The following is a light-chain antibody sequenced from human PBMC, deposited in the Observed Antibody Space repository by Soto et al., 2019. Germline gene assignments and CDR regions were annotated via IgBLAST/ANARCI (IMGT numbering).Light chain of an antibody. CDR3: QKYNNAPRT. J-gene: IGKJ1*01. V-gene: IGKV1-27*01. CDR1: QGISNY. Sequence: DIQMTQSPSSLSASVGDTVTITCRASQGISNYLAWYQQKPGQVPNLLIYAASTLQSGVPSRFSGSGSVTDFTLTISSLRLEDFATYYCQKYNNAPRTFGQGTKVEI. CDR2: AAS.